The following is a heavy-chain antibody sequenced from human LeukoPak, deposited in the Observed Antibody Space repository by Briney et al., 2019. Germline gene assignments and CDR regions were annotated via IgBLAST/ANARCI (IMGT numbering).Heavy chain of an antibody. CDR2: INHSGST. J-gene: IGHJ4*02. CDR1: GGSFSGYY. V-gene: IGHV4-34*01. D-gene: IGHD1-26*01. CDR3: ARGMVGATRSYYFDY. Sequence: PSETLSLTCAVYGGSFSGYYWSWIRQPPGKGLEWIGEINHSGSTNYNPSLKSRVTISVDTSKNQFSLKLSSVTAADTAVYYCARGMVGATRSYYFDYWGQGTPVTVSS.